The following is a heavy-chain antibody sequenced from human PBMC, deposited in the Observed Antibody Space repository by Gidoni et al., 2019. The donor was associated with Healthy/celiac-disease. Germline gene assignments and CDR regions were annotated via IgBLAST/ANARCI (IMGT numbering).Heavy chain of an antibody. CDR3: AKALASVAPGFDY. Sequence: EVQLLESGGGLVQPGGSLRLSCAASGFNFSSYAMSWFRQAPGKGLEWVSAISGSGGITYYADSVKGRFTISRDNAKNTLYLQMNSLRAEDTAVYYCAKALASVAPGFDYWGQGTLVTVSS. V-gene: IGHV3-23*01. D-gene: IGHD5-12*01. CDR2: ISGSGGIT. CDR1: GFNFSSYA. J-gene: IGHJ4*02.